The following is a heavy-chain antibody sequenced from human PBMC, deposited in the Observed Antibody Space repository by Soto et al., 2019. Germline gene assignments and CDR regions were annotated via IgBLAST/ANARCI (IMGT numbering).Heavy chain of an antibody. CDR3: ARGTAASGMDV. D-gene: IGHD6-13*01. V-gene: IGHV6-1*01. CDR2: TYYRSKWSK. CDR1: GDSVSSNRGA. Sequence: SQTLSLTCAISGDSVSSNRGAWNWIRQSPSRGLEWLGRTYYRSKWSKDYAASVQSRITINPDTSRNQFSLQLTSVTPEDTALYYCARGTAASGMDVWGQGTTVTVSS. J-gene: IGHJ6*02.